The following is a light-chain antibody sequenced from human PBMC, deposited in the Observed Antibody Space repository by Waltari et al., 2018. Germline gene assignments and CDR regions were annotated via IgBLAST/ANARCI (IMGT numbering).Light chain of an antibody. CDR2: GAS. Sequence: AIQMTQSPSSLSAFVGDSVTITCRASQDIRSDLCWSQQKPGTAPKLLIYGASNLQSGVPSRFRGSGSGTDFTLTISRLQPEDFATYYCLQDYNYPRTFGRGTKVEIK. CDR3: LQDYNYPRT. J-gene: IGKJ1*01. V-gene: IGKV1-6*01. CDR1: QDIRSD.